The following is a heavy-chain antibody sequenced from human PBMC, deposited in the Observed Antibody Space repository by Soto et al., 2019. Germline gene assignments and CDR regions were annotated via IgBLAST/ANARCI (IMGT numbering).Heavy chain of an antibody. CDR1: GFPFSDYY. J-gene: IGHJ4*02. CDR2: IGSSSSYT. D-gene: IGHD3-9*01. Sequence: VQLVESGGDLVKPGGSLRLSCAASGFPFSDYYMSWIRQAPGKGLEWVSSIGSSSSYTNYADSVKGRLTISRDNAKNSLYLQMNSLRAEDTAVYYCARRRPTGYYNYWGQGTLVTVSA. V-gene: IGHV3-11*05. CDR3: ARRRPTGYYNY.